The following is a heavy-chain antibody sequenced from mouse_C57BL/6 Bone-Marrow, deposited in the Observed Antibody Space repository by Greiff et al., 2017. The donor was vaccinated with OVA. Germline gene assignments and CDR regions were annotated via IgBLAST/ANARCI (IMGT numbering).Heavy chain of an antibody. CDR3: ARSPIYYGYDEGFDY. V-gene: IGHV7-3*01. Sequence: EVKLMESGGGLVQPGGSLSLSCAASGFTFTDYYMSWVRQPPGKALEWLGFIRNKANGYTTEYGASVKGRFTISRDNSQSILYLQMNALRAEDSATYYCARSPIYYGYDEGFDYWGQGTTLTVSS. CDR1: GFTFTDYY. J-gene: IGHJ2*01. CDR2: IRNKANGYTT. D-gene: IGHD2-2*01.